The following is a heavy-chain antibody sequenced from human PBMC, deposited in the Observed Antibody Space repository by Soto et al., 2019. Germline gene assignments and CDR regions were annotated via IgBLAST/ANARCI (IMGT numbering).Heavy chain of an antibody. V-gene: IGHV3-23*01. CDR1: GFTFRRYG. CDR2: ISGSGGST. J-gene: IGHJ4*02. CDR3: AKSIVTTSFVFDY. D-gene: IGHD4-17*01. Sequence: GGSLRLPCAATGFTFRRYGMSWVRQAPGKGLEWVSAISGSGGSTYYADSVKGRFTISRDNSKNTLYLQMNSLRAEDTAVYYCAKSIVTTSFVFDYWGQGTLVTVSS.